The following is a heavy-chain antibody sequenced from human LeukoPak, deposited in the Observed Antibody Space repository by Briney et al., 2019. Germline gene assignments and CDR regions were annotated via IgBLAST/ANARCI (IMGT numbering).Heavy chain of an antibody. D-gene: IGHD2-15*01. Sequence: ASVKVSCKASGYTFTGYYMHWVRLAPGQGLEWMVWINPNSGGTKNAQRFQGRVTMTRDTSISIVYMELSRLRSDDTAVYYCARDLLPPHFAFDYWGQGTLVTVSS. J-gene: IGHJ4*02. CDR3: ARDLLPPHFAFDY. CDR2: INPNSGGT. CDR1: GYTFTGYY. V-gene: IGHV1-2*02.